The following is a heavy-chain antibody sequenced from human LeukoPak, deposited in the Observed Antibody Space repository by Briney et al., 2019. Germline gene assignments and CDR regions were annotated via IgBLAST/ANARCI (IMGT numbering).Heavy chain of an antibody. J-gene: IGHJ5*02. V-gene: IGHV1-2*02. CDR2: INPNSGDT. CDR3: ARPNGDYDNWFDP. Sequence: RASVTVSCKASGYTFTGYYIHWVRQAPGQGLEWMGWINPNSGDTNYAQKFQDRVTLTRDTSISTAYMEVTNLRSDDTAVYYCARPNGDYDNWFDPWGQGTPVTVSS. D-gene: IGHD4-17*01. CDR1: GYTFTGYY.